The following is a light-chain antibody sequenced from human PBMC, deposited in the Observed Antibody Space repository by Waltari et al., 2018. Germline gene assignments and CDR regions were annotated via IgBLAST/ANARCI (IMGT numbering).Light chain of an antibody. J-gene: IGKJ1*01. V-gene: IGKV3-15*01. Sequence: EIVMTQSPATLSVSPGERATLSCRASQSVSSNLAWYQQKPGHAPGLLIYGASTRATGIPARFSGSGSGTEFTLTISSLQSEDFAVYYCQQYNNWPPTWTFGQGTKVEIK. CDR1: QSVSSN. CDR2: GAS. CDR3: QQYNNWPPTWT.